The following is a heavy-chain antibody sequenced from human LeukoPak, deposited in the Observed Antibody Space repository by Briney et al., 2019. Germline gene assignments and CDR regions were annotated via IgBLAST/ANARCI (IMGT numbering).Heavy chain of an antibody. CDR3: ARVRRYFDWLLDY. D-gene: IGHD3-9*01. CDR2: ISSSSSYI. V-gene: IGHV3-21*01. Sequence: GGSLRLSCAASGFTFSSYSMNWVRQAPGKGLEWVSSISSSSSYIYYADSVKGRFTISRDNAENSLYLQMNSLRAEDTAVYYCARVRRYFDWLLDYWGQGTLVTVSS. CDR1: GFTFSSYS. J-gene: IGHJ4*02.